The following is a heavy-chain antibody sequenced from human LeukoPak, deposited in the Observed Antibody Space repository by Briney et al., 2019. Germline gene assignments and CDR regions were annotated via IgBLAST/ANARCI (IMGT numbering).Heavy chain of an antibody. CDR2: ISSSSSYT. CDR1: GIPFSDYY. Sequence: PGGSLRLSCVVSGIPFSDYYMNWIRQAPGKGLEWISYISSSSSYTYYADSVKGRFTISRDSSRSTLYLQINSLRAEDTAIYYCAKGLSSMASFDYWGQGTLVTVSS. V-gene: IGHV3-11*05. CDR3: AKGLSSMASFDY. D-gene: IGHD2-8*01. J-gene: IGHJ4*02.